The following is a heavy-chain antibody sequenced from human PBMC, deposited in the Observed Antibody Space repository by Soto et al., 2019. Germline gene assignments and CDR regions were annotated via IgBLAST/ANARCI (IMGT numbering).Heavy chain of an antibody. Sequence: TVVSLRLSCAAVGVKCSSYSMNWVRQATGKGLEWVSYISSSSSTIYYADSVKGRFTISRDNSKNTLYLQMNSLRAEDTAVYYCAKDAAQWHPPLYFDYWGQGTLVTVSS. CDR3: AKDAAQWHPPLYFDY. D-gene: IGHD6-19*01. J-gene: IGHJ4*02. CDR1: GVKCSSYS. V-gene: IGHV3-48*01. CDR2: ISSSSSTI.